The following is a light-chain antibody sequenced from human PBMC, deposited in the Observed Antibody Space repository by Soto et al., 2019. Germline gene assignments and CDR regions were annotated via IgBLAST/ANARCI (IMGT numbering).Light chain of an antibody. CDR2: DAS. CDR1: QSVSTY. Sequence: SQSAATVSLTTGERTPLSCTASQSVSTYLAWYQQKPGQAPRLLIYDASYRATGIPARFSGSGSGTDFPLTISSLEPEDFAVYYCQQRSDWPSFGQGTRLEI. V-gene: IGKV3-11*01. CDR3: QQRSDWPS. J-gene: IGKJ5*01.